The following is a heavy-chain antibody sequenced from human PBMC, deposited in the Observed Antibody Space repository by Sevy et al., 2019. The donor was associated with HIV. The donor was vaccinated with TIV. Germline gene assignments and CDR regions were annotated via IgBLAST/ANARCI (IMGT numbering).Heavy chain of an antibody. D-gene: IGHD2-2*01. CDR2: INHSGST. CDR1: GGSFSGYY. CDR3: ARHCSSTSCSHAFDI. Sequence: SETLSLTCAVYGGSFSGYYWSWIRQPPGKGLEWIGEINHSGSTNYNPSLKSRVTISVDKCKNQFSLKLSSVTAADTAVFYCARHCSSTSCSHAFDIWGQGTMVTVSS. V-gene: IGHV4-34*01. J-gene: IGHJ3*02.